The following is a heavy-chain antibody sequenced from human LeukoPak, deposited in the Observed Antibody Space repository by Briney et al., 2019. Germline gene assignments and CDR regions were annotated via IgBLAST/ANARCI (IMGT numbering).Heavy chain of an antibody. J-gene: IGHJ4*02. CDR1: GGSISSNTYH. V-gene: IGHV4-61*05. Sequence: SETLSLTCTVSGGSISSNTYHWGWIRQPPGKGLEWIVYMYYTGATSHNPSLKRRVTISLDTSKNQFSLKLHSVTAADTAVYYCARFRGSGWYYFDSWGQGTLVTVSS. D-gene: IGHD6-19*01. CDR2: MYYTGAT. CDR3: ARFRGSGWYYFDS.